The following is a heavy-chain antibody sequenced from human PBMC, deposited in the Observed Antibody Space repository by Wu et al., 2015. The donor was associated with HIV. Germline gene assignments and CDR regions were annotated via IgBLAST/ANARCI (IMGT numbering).Heavy chain of an antibody. CDR3: ARDSTSSEIDY. V-gene: IGHV1-2*02. CDR2: INPNIGGT. Sequence: QVQLVQSGAEVKKPGASVKVSCKASGYTFTGYYMHWVRQAPGQGLEWMGWINPNIGGTNYAQKFQGRVTMTRDTSISTAYMELSRLRSDDTAVYYCARDSTSSEIDYWGQGTLVTVSS. J-gene: IGHJ4*02. CDR1: GYTFTGYY.